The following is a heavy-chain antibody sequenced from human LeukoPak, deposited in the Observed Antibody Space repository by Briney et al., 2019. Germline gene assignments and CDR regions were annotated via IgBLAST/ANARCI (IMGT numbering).Heavy chain of an antibody. CDR3: ARDHYFAEDY. V-gene: IGHV3-7*03. CDR1: GFPFSSFW. J-gene: IGHJ4*02. D-gene: IGHD3-9*01. Sequence: GGSLRLSCAASGFPFSSFWMSWVRQAPGKGLEWVANIKEDGREKYYVDSVKGRFTVSRDNAKNSLYLQMNSLRAEDTAVYYCARDHYFAEDYWGQGTLVTVSS. CDR2: IKEDGREK.